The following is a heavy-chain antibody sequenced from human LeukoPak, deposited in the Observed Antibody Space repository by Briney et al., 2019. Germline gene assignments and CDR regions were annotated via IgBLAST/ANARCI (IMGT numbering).Heavy chain of an antibody. CDR1: GFTFSSYG. D-gene: IGHD6-19*01. V-gene: IGHV3-30*18. CDR3: AKDPEVAGVDAFDI. J-gene: IGHJ3*02. Sequence: GRSLRLSCAASGFTFSSYGMHWVRQAPGKGLEWVAVISYDGSNKYYADSVKGRFTISRDNSKNTLYLQMNSLRAEDTAVYYCAKDPEVAGVDAFDIWGQGTMVTVSS. CDR2: ISYDGSNK.